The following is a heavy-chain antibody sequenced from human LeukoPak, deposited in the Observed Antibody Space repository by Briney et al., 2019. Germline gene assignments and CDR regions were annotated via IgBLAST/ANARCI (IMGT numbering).Heavy chain of an antibody. CDR1: GFTFSGSA. CDR2: IRSKANSYAT. J-gene: IGHJ5*02. V-gene: IGHV3-73*01. Sequence: QAGGSLRLSCAASGFTFSGSAIHWVRQASGEGLEWVARIRSKANSYATAYAASVKGRFTISRDDSKNTAYLQMNSLKTEDTAVYYCTRVLVTPVSWFDPWGQGTLVTVSS. CDR3: TRVLVTPVSWFDP. D-gene: IGHD4-23*01.